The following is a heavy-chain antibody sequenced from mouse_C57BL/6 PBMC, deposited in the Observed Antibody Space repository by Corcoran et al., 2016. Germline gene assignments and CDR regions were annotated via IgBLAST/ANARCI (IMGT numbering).Heavy chain of an antibody. CDR1: GYSITSGYY. V-gene: IGHV3-6*01. CDR2: ISYDGSN. Sequence: DVQLQESGPGLVKPSQSLSLTCSVTGYSITSGYYWNLIRQFPGNKLEWMGYISYDGSNNYNPSLKNRISITRDTSKNQFFLKLNSVTTEDTATYYCARAYFLHAMDYWGQGTSVTVSS. D-gene: IGHD1-1*01. J-gene: IGHJ4*01. CDR3: ARAYFLHAMDY.